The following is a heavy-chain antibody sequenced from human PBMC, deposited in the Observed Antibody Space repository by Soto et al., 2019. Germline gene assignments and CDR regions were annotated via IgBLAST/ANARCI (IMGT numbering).Heavy chain of an antibody. J-gene: IGHJ6*02. V-gene: IGHV1-69*11. CDR1: GGIFSSSG. D-gene: IGHD3-16*02. CDR2: IVPSLDTT. CDR3: ARWPQPRYTADPYAVDV. Sequence: SVKVSCKASGGIFSSSGFSWVRQAPGQGLEWMGMIVPSLDTTNYAQKFQARVTITADEVTSTAYMELRSLRSEDTAVYYCARWPQPRYTADPYAVDVWGQGTRVTVSS.